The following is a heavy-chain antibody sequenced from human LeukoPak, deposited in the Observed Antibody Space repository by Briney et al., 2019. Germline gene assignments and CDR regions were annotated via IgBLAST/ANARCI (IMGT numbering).Heavy chain of an antibody. D-gene: IGHD2-21*02. CDR1: GGSIGSGYY. J-gene: IGHJ4*02. V-gene: IGHV4-39*02. Sequence: SETLSLTCTVSGGSIGSGYYWAWIRQPPGKGLEWIGSIHYGGTTHYNPSLQSRVTISADTSKNQFALDLRSVTAADTAVYYCTRDIGDFVSDFWGQGTLVTVSS. CDR2: IHYGGTT. CDR3: TRDIGDFVSDF.